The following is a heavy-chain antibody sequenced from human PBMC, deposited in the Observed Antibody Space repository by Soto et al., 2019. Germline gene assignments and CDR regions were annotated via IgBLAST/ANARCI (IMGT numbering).Heavy chain of an antibody. D-gene: IGHD1-26*01. CDR2: IIPIFGTA. Sequence: QVQLVQSGAEVKKPGSSVKVSCKASGGTFSSYAISWVRQAPGQGLEWMGGIIPIFGTANYAQKFQGRVTSTADEFTTTGYMALSSLRSEYTAVYYCATLDPRLDSGSDCWGQGTLVTVSS. V-gene: IGHV1-69*01. CDR1: GGTFSSYA. CDR3: ATLDPRLDSGSDC. J-gene: IGHJ4*02.